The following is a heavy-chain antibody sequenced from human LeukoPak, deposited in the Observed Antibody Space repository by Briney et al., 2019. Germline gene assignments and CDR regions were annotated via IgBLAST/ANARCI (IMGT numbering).Heavy chain of an antibody. CDR1: GFTFSSYA. J-gene: IGHJ4*02. Sequence: QTGGSLRLSCAASGFTFSSYAVSWVRQAPGKGLEWVSAISGSGGSTYYADSVKGRFTISRDNSKNTLYLQMNSLRAEDTAVYYCAKDRDPYSSGWYYLYWGQGTLVTVSS. CDR3: AKDRDPYSSGWYYLY. D-gene: IGHD6-19*01. CDR2: ISGSGGST. V-gene: IGHV3-23*01.